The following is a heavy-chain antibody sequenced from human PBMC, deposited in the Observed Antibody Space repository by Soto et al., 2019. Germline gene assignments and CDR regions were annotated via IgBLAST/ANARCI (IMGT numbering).Heavy chain of an antibody. V-gene: IGHV1-69*12. CDR3: ASWLKEAGTGGKYYYGMDV. J-gene: IGHJ6*02. D-gene: IGHD6-19*01. Sequence: QVQLVQSGAEVKKPGSSVKVSCKASGGTFSNYAFSWVRQAPGQGLEWLGGIMPIFGRADYAQKFRGRVPITADESTSTAHLELSSLRSEETARYYCASWLKEAGTGGKYYYGMDVWGQGTTVTVAS. CDR1: GGTFSNYA. CDR2: IMPIFGRA.